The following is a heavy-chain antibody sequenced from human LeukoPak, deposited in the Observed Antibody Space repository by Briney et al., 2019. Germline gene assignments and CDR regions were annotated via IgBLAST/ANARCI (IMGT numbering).Heavy chain of an antibody. D-gene: IGHD3-22*01. V-gene: IGHV4-30-4*01. J-gene: IGHJ3*02. CDR3: ARACYYDSSGYYGLNAFDI. CDR1: GGSISSGDYY. CDR2: IYYSGST. Sequence: SETLSLTCTVSGGSISSGDYYWSWIRQPPGKGLEWIGYIYYSGSTYYNPSLKSRVTISVDTSKNQFSLKLSSVTAADTAVYYCARACYYDSSGYYGLNAFDIWGQGTMVTVSS.